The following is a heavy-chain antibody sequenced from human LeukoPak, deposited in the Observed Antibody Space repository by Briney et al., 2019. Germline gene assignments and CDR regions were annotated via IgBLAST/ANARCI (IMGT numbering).Heavy chain of an antibody. V-gene: IGHV3-23*01. CDR3: AKGTGFLPSYWFDP. J-gene: IGHJ5*02. CDR1: GFTFSSYA. CDR2: ISGSGGST. Sequence: GGSLRLSCAASGFTFSSYAMSWVRQAPGKGLEWVSAISGSGGSTYYADSVKGRFTISRDNSKNTLYLKMNSLRAEDTAVYYCAKGTGFLPSYWFDPWGQGTLVTVSS. D-gene: IGHD7-27*01.